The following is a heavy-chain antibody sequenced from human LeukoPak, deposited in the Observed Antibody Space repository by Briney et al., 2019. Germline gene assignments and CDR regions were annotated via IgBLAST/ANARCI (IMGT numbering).Heavy chain of an antibody. Sequence: TGGSLRLSCAASGFTSSNYAMSWVRQTPGKGLEWVSSITRGSIYTFYADSVKGRFTISRDNAKNSLSLQMNSLRAEDTAVYYCARDPYNGSYGDDYYYYRDVWGKGTTVTISS. CDR1: GFTSSNYA. CDR2: ITRGSIYT. CDR3: ARDPYNGSYGDDYYYYRDV. D-gene: IGHD1-26*01. V-gene: IGHV3-21*01. J-gene: IGHJ6*03.